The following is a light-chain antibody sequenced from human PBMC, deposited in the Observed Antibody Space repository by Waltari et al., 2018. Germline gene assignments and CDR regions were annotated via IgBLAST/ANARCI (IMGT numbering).Light chain of an antibody. CDR1: QSVWRT. CDR2: DAS. Sequence: EIVLTQSPGTLSLSPGERATLYCRASQSVWRTLAWYQQKPGQAPRLLIYDASSRATGVPDRFSGTRSGTDFSLTISRLGSEDFAVDYCQKYGTLPETFGHGTTVEIK. V-gene: IGKV3-20*01. CDR3: QKYGTLPET. J-gene: IGKJ1*01.